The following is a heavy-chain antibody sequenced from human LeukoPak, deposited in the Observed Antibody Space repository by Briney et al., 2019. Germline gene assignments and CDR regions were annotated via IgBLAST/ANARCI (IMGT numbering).Heavy chain of an antibody. CDR3: ARGGSYHAFDI. Sequence: GGYLRLSCAASGFTFSSYAMHWVRQAPGKGLEWVAVISYDGSNKYYADSVKGRFTISRDNAKNTLFLQMNSLRAEDMAVYYCARGGSYHAFDIWGQGTMVTVSS. J-gene: IGHJ3*02. CDR1: GFTFSSYA. V-gene: IGHV3-30-3*01. CDR2: ISYDGSNK. D-gene: IGHD3-10*01.